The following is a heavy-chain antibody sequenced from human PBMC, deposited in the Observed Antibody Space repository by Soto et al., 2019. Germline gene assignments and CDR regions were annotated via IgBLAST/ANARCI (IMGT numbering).Heavy chain of an antibody. V-gene: IGHV3-7*04. CDR1: GFTFSSHW. CDR2: IKGDGSEK. CDR3: AKDVR. J-gene: IGHJ4*02. Sequence: EVHLVESGGDLVQPGGSLRLSCAASGFTFSSHWMSWVRQAPGKGLEWVANIKGDGSEKYYVDSVKGRFTISRDNAKNSLFLQMNSLRVEDMALYYCAKDVRWGQGTLVTVSS.